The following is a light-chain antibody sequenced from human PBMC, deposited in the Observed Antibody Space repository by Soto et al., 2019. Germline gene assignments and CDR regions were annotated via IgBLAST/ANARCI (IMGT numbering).Light chain of an antibody. CDR3: QQYNKWPFS. Sequence: EIVMTQSPGTLSVSPGERATLSCRAGQGVTTNFAWYQQKSGQSPRLLIYDVSIRATGVPARFSGTGSETDFTLTISGLQSEDSAVYFRQQYNKWPFSFGQGTRLEIK. CDR1: QGVTTN. V-gene: IGKV3-15*01. CDR2: DVS. J-gene: IGKJ5*01.